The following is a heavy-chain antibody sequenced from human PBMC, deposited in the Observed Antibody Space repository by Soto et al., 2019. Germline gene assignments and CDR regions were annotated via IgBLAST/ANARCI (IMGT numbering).Heavy chain of an antibody. CDR3: ATHTARKEGTDY. J-gene: IGHJ4*02. CDR1: GGTFTSA. D-gene: IGHD1-1*01. CDR2: VFPVFASA. V-gene: IGHV1-69*06. Sequence: QVQLVQSGADMKKPGSSVRVSCKASGGTFTSAISWVRQAPGQGLEWVGVVFPVFASANYAQKFQGRVTITADKSTRTAYMDLSSLRSEDTAVYYCATHTARKEGTDYWGQGTLVTVSS.